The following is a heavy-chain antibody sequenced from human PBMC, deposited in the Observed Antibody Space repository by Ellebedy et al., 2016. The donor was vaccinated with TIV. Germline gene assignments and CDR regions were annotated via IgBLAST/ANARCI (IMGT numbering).Heavy chain of an antibody. V-gene: IGHV3-21*01. CDR1: GFTFRKNT. CDR2: ISSTSAYI. Sequence: GESLKISCAASGFTFRKNTMHWVRQAPGKGLEWVASISSTSAYIYYADSVKGRFIISRDNAKNSLFLEMTSLRADDTAEYYCARDPRDYGIDHGGFWGQGTLVTVSS. J-gene: IGHJ4*02. D-gene: IGHD4-17*01. CDR3: ARDPRDYGIDHGGF.